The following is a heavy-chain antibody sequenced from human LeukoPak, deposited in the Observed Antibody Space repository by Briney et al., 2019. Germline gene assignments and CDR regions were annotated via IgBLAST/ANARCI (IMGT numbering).Heavy chain of an antibody. V-gene: IGHV5-51*07. D-gene: IGHD1-26*01. CDR3: ARSSFSGSHHFDY. CDR2: IYPGDSDT. CDR1: GYSFTSYW. Sequence: GESLKISXKGSGYSFTSYWIGWVHQMPGKGLEWMGIIYPGDSDTRYSPSFQGQVTISADKSISTAYLQWSSLKASDTAMYYYARSSFSGSHHFDYWGQGTLVTVSS. J-gene: IGHJ4*02.